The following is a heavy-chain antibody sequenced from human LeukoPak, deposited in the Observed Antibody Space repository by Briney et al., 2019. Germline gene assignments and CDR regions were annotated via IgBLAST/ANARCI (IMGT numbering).Heavy chain of an antibody. CDR2: INHSGST. D-gene: IGHD1-26*01. CDR3: ARGGPSGSSLDAFDI. J-gene: IGHJ3*02. V-gene: IGHV4-34*01. Sequence: PSETLSLTCTVSRGSISGYYWSWIRQPPGKGLEWIGEINHSGSTNYNPSLKSRVTISVDTSKNQFSLKVNSVTAADTAVYYCARGGPSGSSLDAFDIWGQGTMVTVSS. CDR1: RGSISGYY.